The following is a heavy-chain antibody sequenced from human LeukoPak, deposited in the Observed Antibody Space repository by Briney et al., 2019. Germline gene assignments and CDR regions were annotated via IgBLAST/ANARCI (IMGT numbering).Heavy chain of an antibody. CDR2: ISGSGGST. Sequence: GGSLRLSCAASGFTFSSYAMSWVRQAPGKGLEWVSAISGSGGSTYYADSVKGRFTISRDNSKNTLYLQMNSLRAEDTAVYYSAKIPRHIAVAGTGQLDYWGQGTLVTVSS. D-gene: IGHD6-19*01. V-gene: IGHV3-23*01. J-gene: IGHJ4*02. CDR3: AKIPRHIAVAGTGQLDY. CDR1: GFTFSSYA.